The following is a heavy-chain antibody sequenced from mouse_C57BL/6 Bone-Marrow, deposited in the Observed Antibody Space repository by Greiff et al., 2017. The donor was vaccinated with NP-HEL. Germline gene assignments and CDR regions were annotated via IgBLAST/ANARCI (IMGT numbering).Heavy chain of an antibody. CDR1: GFSLTSYG. J-gene: IGHJ2*01. D-gene: IGHD2-3*01. V-gene: IGHV2-2*01. Sequence: VQVVESGPGLVQPSQSLSITCTVSGFSLTSYGVHWVRQSPGKGLEWLGVIWSGGSTDYNAAFISRLSISKDNSKSQVFFKMNSLQADDTAIYYCARCDGYFDYWGQGTTLTVSS. CDR3: ARCDGYFDY. CDR2: IWSGGST.